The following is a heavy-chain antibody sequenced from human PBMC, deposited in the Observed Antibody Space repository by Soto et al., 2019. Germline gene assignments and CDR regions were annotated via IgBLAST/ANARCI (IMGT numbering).Heavy chain of an antibody. CDR1: YGSFSGYY. CDR3: ARGFSVLRYFDWFLDYYGMDV. CDR2: INHSGST. V-gene: IGHV4-34*01. D-gene: IGHD3-9*01. J-gene: IGHJ6*02. Sequence: SETLSLTCAVYYGSFSGYYWSWIRQPPGKGLEWIGEINHSGSTNYNPSLKSRVTISVDTSKNQFSLKLSSVTAADTAVYYCARGFSVLRYFDWFLDYYGMDVWGQGTTVTVSS.